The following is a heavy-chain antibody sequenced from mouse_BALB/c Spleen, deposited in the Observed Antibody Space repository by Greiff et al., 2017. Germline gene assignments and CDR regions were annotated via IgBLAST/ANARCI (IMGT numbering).Heavy chain of an antibody. V-gene: IGHV5-6-5*01. J-gene: IGHJ4*01. CDR1: GFTFSSYA. CDR3: ARGPGYGAGY. D-gene: IGHD1-1*02. Sequence: DVQLVESGGGLVKPGGSLKLSCAASGFTFSSYAMSWVRQTPEKRLEWVASISSGGSTYYPDSVKGRFTISRDNARNILYLQMSSLRSEDTAMYYCARGPGYGAGYWGQGTSVTVSS. CDR2: ISSGGST.